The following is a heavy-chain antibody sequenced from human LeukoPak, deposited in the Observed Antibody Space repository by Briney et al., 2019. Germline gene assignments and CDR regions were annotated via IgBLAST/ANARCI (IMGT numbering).Heavy chain of an antibody. J-gene: IGHJ4*02. CDR2: ISSRRSYI. CDR3: ARGRGSYYGYFDY. Sequence: GGSLRLSCAASGFTFSSYSMNWVPQAPGKGLEGVSSISSRRSYIYYADSVKGRFTISRDNSKNTLYLQMNSLRAEDTAVYYCARGRGSYYGYFDYWGQGTLVTVSS. D-gene: IGHD1-26*01. V-gene: IGHV3-21*04. CDR1: GFTFSSYS.